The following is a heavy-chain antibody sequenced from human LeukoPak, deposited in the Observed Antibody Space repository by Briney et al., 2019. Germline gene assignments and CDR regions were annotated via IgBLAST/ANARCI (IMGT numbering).Heavy chain of an antibody. CDR3: ARDYGDYRFPF. Sequence: SETMSLTCTVSGGSISSSSYYWGWIRQPPGKGLDWIGIIYYTGSTYYNPSLKSRVTISVDASRNQFSLKLTSVTAADTAVYYCARDYGDYRFPFWGQGTLVTVSS. V-gene: IGHV4-39*02. CDR2: IYYTGST. CDR1: GGSISSSSYY. D-gene: IGHD4-17*01. J-gene: IGHJ4*02.